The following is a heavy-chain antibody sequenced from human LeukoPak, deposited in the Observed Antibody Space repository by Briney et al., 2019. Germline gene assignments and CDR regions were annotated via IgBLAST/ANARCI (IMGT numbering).Heavy chain of an antibody. V-gene: IGHV4-39*01. CDR2: IYYSGST. J-gene: IGHJ4*02. Sequence: XSXXWXWXXXXXGKGLEWIGSIYYSGSTYYNPSLKSRVTISVDTSKNQFSLKLNSVTATDTAVYYCARHYGPWGQGTLVTVSS. CDR3: ARHYGP. CDR1: XSXX. D-gene: IGHD3-10*01.